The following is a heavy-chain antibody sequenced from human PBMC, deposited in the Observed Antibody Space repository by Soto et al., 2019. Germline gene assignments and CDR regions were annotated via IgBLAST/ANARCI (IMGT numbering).Heavy chain of an antibody. V-gene: IGHV3-74*01. CDR1: GFTFSTYW. Sequence: EVQLVESGGGLVQPGGSLRLSCTASGFTFSTYWMHWVRRAPGKGLVWVSRINGDGSTSNYADSVKGRFTISRDNAKNTLYLQMNSLRGEDPAVYYCAKGAYEFDSWGQGTPVTVS. J-gene: IGHJ4*02. CDR3: AKGAYEFDS. CDR2: INGDGSTS. D-gene: IGHD3-22*01.